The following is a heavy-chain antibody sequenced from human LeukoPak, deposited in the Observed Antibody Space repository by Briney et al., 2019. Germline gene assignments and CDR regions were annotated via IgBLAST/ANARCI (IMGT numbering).Heavy chain of an antibody. Sequence: GGSLRLSCAASGFTFSSYGMSWVRQAPGKGLEWVSAISGSGGSTYYADSVKGRFTISRDNSKNTLYLQMNSLRAEDTALYYCAKSPTYCGSDCYSTFDYWGQGNLVTVSS. CDR1: GFTFSSYG. V-gene: IGHV3-23*01. CDR2: ISGSGGST. J-gene: IGHJ4*02. D-gene: IGHD2-21*02. CDR3: AKSPTYCGSDCYSTFDY.